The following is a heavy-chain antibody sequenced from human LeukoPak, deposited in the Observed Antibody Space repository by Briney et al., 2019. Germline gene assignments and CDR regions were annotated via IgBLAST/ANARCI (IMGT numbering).Heavy chain of an antibody. V-gene: IGHV3-23*01. CDR3: AKEVEYYFDY. D-gene: IGHD2-2*01. J-gene: IGHJ4*02. Sequence: GGSLRLSCSASGFTFTNYWMHWVRQAPGKGLEWVSAISGSGGSTYYADSVKGRFTISRDNSKNTLYLQMNSLRAEDTAVYYCAKEVEYYFDYWGQGTLVTVSS. CDR2: ISGSGGST. CDR1: GFTFTNYW.